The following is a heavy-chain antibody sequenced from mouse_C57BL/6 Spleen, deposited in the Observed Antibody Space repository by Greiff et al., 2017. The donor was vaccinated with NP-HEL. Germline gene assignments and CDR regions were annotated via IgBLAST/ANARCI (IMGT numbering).Heavy chain of an antibody. CDR3: AKDPDGSGAMDY. CDR2: IYPGDGDT. Sequence: QVQLQQSGPELVKPGASVKISCTASGYAFSSSWMNWVQQRPGKGLEWIGRIYPGDGDTNYNGKFKGKATLTANKSSSTAYMQLSSLTSEDSAVYFGAKDPDGSGAMDYWGQGTSVTVSS. J-gene: IGHJ4*01. V-gene: IGHV1-82*01. CDR1: GYAFSSSW. D-gene: IGHD1-1*02.